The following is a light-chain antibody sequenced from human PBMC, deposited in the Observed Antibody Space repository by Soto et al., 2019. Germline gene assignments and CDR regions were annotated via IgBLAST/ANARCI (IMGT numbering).Light chain of an antibody. J-gene: IGLJ1*01. CDR3: QVWDSSGDHPPFYV. V-gene: IGLV3-21*02. CDR2: DDS. CDR1: NIGVKT. Sequence: SYELTQPPSVSVAPGQTARLTCGGNNIGVKTMYWYQQKPGQAPVLVVYDDSDRPSGIPERISGSKSGNTATLTISRVEAGDEGDYFCQVWDSSGDHPPFYVFGTGTKVTVL.